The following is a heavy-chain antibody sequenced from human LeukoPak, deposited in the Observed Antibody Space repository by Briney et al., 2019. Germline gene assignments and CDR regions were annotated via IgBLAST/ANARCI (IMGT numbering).Heavy chain of an antibody. CDR2: ISGSGGST. D-gene: IGHD1-7*01. CDR1: GFTFSSYA. J-gene: IGHJ4*02. V-gene: IGHV3-23*01. Sequence: GGSLRLSCAASGFTFSSYAMSWVRQAPGKGLEWVSSISGSGGSTYYADSVKGRFTIPRDNSKNTLYLQMNSLRGEDTAVYYCAKDREGTIADYFDYWGQGTLVTVSS. CDR3: AKDREGTIADYFDY.